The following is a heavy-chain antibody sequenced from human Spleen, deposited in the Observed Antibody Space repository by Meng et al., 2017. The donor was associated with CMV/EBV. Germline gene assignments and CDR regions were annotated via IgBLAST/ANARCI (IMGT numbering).Heavy chain of an antibody. D-gene: IGHD3-10*01. CDR3: ARASDYYGSGSYPNNYGMDV. J-gene: IGHJ6*02. Sequence: SETLSLTCTVSGASVSSYYCTWIRQPPGKGLEWIGDAYYGGSSTYNPSLKSRVTISVDTSKNQFSLKLSSVTAADTAVYYCARASDYYGSGSYPNNYGMDVWGQGTTVTVSS. V-gene: IGHV4-59*02. CDR2: AYYGGSS. CDR1: GASVSSYY.